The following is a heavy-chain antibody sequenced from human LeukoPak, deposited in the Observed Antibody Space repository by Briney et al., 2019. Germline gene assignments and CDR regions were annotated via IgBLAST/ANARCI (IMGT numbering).Heavy chain of an antibody. Sequence: SQTLSLTCTVSGGSISSGSYYWSWIRQPAGKGLEWIGRIYTSGSTNYNPSLKSRVTISVDTSKNQFSLKLSSVTAADTAVYYCARVRGYSGYHYYYYMDVWGKGTTVTVSS. CDR2: IYTSGST. CDR3: ARVRGYSGYHYYYYMDV. CDR1: GGSISSGSYY. J-gene: IGHJ6*03. V-gene: IGHV4-61*02. D-gene: IGHD5-12*01.